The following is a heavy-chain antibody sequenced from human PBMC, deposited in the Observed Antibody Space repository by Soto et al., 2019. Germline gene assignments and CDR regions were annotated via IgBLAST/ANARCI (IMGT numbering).Heavy chain of an antibody. D-gene: IGHD2-15*01. CDR2: IYYSGST. J-gene: IGHJ1*01. CDR3: ARGFCSGGSCYWAYFQH. Sequence: SETLSLTCTVSGGSISSDYWSWIRQPPGKGLEWIGYIYYSGSTNYNPSLKSRVTISVDTSKNQFSLKLSSVTAADTAVYYCARGFCSGGSCYWAYFQHWGQGTLVTVS. CDR1: GGSISSDY. V-gene: IGHV4-59*01.